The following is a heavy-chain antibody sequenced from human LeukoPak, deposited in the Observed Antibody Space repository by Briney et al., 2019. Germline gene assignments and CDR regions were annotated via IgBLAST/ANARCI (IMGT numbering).Heavy chain of an antibody. D-gene: IGHD2-2*02. Sequence: ASVKVSFKVSVYTLTELSIHWVRQAPGKGLEWMGGFDPEDGETIYAQMCQGRVTLTAGESTSTADTEMSSLRSGDTAVYFCARGAPRYCSSYSCYTMGYWGQGTLVTVSS. V-gene: IGHV1-24*01. CDR2: FDPEDGET. CDR3: ARGAPRYCSSYSCYTMGY. CDR1: VYTLTELS. J-gene: IGHJ4*02.